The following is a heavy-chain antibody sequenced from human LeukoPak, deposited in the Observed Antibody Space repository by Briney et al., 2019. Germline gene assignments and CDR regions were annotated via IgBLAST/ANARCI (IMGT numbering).Heavy chain of an antibody. CDR1: GFTFSSFD. J-gene: IGHJ6*03. D-gene: IGHD1-1*01. Sequence: GGSLRLSCAASGFTFSSFDMHWVRQPTGQGLEWVSTIGTVSDTYYPGSVEGRFTLSRDNAKNSLYLQMNSLTAGDTAVYYCARGPPRGKYYYMDVWGKGTTVTVSS. CDR3: ARGPPRGKYYYMDV. V-gene: IGHV3-13*01. CDR2: IGTVSDT.